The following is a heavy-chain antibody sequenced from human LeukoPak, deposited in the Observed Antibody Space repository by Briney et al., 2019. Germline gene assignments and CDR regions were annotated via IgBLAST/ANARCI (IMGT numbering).Heavy chain of an antibody. CDR3: ARSTIAARGDI. D-gene: IGHD6-6*01. J-gene: IGHJ3*02. V-gene: IGHV1-18*01. Sequence: ASVKVSCKASGYSFGSSSINRVRQAPGQGLEWMGWISTYDGNIRYEQKLQGRVTLTTDTSTNTAYMELRSLKSDDTAVYYCARSTIAARGDIWGQGTMVTVSS. CDR1: GYSFGSSS. CDR2: ISTYDGNI.